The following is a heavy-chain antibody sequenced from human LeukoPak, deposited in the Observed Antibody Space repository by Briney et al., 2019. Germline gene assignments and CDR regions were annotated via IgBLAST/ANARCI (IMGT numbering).Heavy chain of an antibody. CDR2: IYYSGST. CDR3: ARHPPLGYGSGSPVWFDY. J-gene: IGHJ4*02. CDR1: GGSISSSSYY. Sequence: SETLSLTCTVSGGSISSSSYYWGWIRQPPGKGLEWIGSIYYSGSTYYNPSLKSRVTISVDTSKNQFSLKLSSVTAADTAVYYCARHPPLGYGSGSPVWFDYWGQGTLVTVSS. V-gene: IGHV4-39*01. D-gene: IGHD3-10*01.